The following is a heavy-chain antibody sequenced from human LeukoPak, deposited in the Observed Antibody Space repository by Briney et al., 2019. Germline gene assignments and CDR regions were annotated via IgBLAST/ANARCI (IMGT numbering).Heavy chain of an antibody. CDR1: GFTFSDYY. D-gene: IGHD6-13*01. Sequence: PGGSLRLSCAASGFTFSDYYMSWIRQAPGKGLEWVSYISSSSSYTNYADSVKGRFTISRDNAKSSLYLQMNSLRAEGTAVYYCAGWRSSSWYYAFDIWGQGTMVTVSS. CDR3: AGWRSSSWYYAFDI. J-gene: IGHJ3*02. CDR2: ISSSSSYT. V-gene: IGHV3-11*06.